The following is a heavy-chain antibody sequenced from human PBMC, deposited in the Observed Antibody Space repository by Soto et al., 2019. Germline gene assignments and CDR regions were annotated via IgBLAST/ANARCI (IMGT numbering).Heavy chain of an antibody. CDR3: ARGGSLWFGELSVYYYGVDV. Sequence: GASVKVSCKASGYTFTGYYMHWVRQAPGQGLEWMGWINPNSGGTNYAQKFQGWVTMTRDTSISTAYMELSRLRSDDTAVYYCARGGSLWFGELSVYYYGVDVWGQGTTVTVSS. V-gene: IGHV1-2*04. CDR1: GYTFTGYY. CDR2: INPNSGGT. D-gene: IGHD3-10*01. J-gene: IGHJ6*02.